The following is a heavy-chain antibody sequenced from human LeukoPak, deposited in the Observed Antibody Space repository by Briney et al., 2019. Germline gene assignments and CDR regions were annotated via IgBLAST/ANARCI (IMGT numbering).Heavy chain of an antibody. CDR1: GFTFSNYG. D-gene: IGHD6-13*01. V-gene: IGHV3-30*03. Sequence: GSLRLSCAASGFTFSNYGMYWVRQAPGKGLEWVAVISYDGSNKYYVDSVKGRFTITRDNSKNTLYLQMNSLRAEDTAVYYCATDANSSIPDYWGQGTLVTVSS. CDR2: ISYDGSNK. J-gene: IGHJ4*02. CDR3: ATDANSSIPDY.